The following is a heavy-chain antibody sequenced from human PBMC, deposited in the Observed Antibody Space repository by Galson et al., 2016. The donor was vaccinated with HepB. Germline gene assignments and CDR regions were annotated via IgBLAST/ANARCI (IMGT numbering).Heavy chain of an antibody. CDR2: SFHDEDYT. J-gene: IGHJ3*02. V-gene: IGHV3-30*03. CDR3: TREANDAFDI. Sequence: SLRLSCAASGFTFTSHWMHWVRQAPGKGLEWVALSFHDEDYTYYPDSVKGRFTISRDNTKGTVYLHMNSLRDEDTAVYYCTREANDAFDIWGQGTMVTVSS. CDR1: GFTFTSHW.